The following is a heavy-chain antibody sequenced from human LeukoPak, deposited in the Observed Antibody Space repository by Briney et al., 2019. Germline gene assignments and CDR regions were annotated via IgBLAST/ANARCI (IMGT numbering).Heavy chain of an antibody. D-gene: IGHD3-22*01. CDR3: AKSNIDSSGYYLGFDYYSGLDV. J-gene: IGHJ6*02. V-gene: IGHV3-23*01. Sequence: GGSLRLSCAASGFTFHSHVMSWVRQAPGKGLQWVSAISGSGGTTYYADSVKGRFSISRDNSKNTVYVQMNSLRDEDTAVYYCAKSNIDSSGYYLGFDYYSGLDVWGQGTTVTVSS. CDR1: GFTFHSHV. CDR2: ISGSGGTT.